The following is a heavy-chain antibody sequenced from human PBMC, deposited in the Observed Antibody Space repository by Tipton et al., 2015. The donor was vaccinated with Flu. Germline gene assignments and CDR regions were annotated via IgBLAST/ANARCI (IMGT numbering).Heavy chain of an antibody. CDR2: T. V-gene: IGHV5-51*01. D-gene: IGHD1-26*01. Sequence: TRYSPSFQGQVTISADKSISTAYLQWSSLKASDTAMYYCARGAVGYNWFDPWGQGTLVTVSS. J-gene: IGHJ5*02. CDR3: ARGAVGYNWFDP.